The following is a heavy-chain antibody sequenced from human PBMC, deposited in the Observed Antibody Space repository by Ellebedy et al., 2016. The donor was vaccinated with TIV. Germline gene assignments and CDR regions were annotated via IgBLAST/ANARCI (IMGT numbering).Heavy chain of an antibody. Sequence: GESLKISCAVSGLTFSGYAMQWVRQAPGKGLEWVAVISHDGSRKEYADSVKGRFTISRDNSKSTLYLQMDSLIAEDTAVYYCARDLYSGEYDVFDYWGQGTLVTVSS. CDR3: ARDLYSGEYDVFDY. CDR1: GLTFSGYA. V-gene: IGHV3-30-3*01. CDR2: ISHDGSRK. J-gene: IGHJ4*02. D-gene: IGHD4-17*01.